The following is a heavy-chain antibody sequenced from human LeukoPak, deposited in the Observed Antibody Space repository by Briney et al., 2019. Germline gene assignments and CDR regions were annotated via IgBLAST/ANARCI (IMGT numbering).Heavy chain of an antibody. D-gene: IGHD1-14*01. CDR3: ARDPGPHRWFDP. V-gene: IGHV1-18*01. J-gene: IGHJ5*02. Sequence: GASVKVSCKASGYTFTSYGISWVRQAPGQGLAGMGWISAYNGNTNYAQKLQGRVTMTTDTSTSTAHMELRSLRSDDTAVYYCARDPGPHRWFDPWGQGPWSPSPQ. CDR1: GYTFTSYG. CDR2: ISAYNGNT.